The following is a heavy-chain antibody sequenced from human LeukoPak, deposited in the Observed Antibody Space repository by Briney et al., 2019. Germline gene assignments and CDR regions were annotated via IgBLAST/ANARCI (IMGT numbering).Heavy chain of an antibody. CDR1: GFTFNDYN. CDR2: IQHDGSNY. D-gene: IGHD6-19*01. J-gene: IGHJ4*02. CDR3: AKDRLVLGSVLDY. Sequence: PGGSLRLSCAASGFTFNDYNMHWVRQAPGKGLEWVAFIQHDGSNYFYVDSVKGQFTISRDKSKNTLYLQMNSLRAEDTAVYYCAKDRLVLGSVLDYWGQGTLVTVSS. V-gene: IGHV3-30*02.